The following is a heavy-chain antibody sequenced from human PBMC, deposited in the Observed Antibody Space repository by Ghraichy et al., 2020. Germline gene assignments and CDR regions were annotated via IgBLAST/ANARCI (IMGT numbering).Heavy chain of an antibody. J-gene: IGHJ5*02. V-gene: IGHV3-7*04. CDR3: ARGIYCSRTRCDILGRAVSPRSGGFDP. D-gene: IGHD2-2*02. CDR1: GFTFGDYW. CDR2: INQDGSEK. Sequence: SCAASGFTFGDYWMSWVRQAPGKGLEWVANINQDGSEKYYVDSVKGRFTISRDNAKNSLYLQMNSLRPEDTAVFYCARGIYCSRTRCDILGRAVSPRSGGFDPWGQGTLVTVSS.